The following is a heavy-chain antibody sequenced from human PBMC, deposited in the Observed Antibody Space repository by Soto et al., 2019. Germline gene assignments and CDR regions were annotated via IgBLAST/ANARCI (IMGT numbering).Heavy chain of an antibody. V-gene: IGHV1-18*01. CDR2: INPYTGHT. D-gene: IGHD6-19*01. Sequence: QVQLVQSGGEVKKPGASVRVSCKASGYSFTGFGINWVRQAPGQGLEWMGWINPYTGHTNYAQKLQDRVIMTTDTSTSTAYLDLRTLRSDDTALYFCARGQSPVAGNNYYIDVWGRGTTVIVSS. CDR1: GYSFTGFG. CDR3: ARGQSPVAGNNYYIDV. J-gene: IGHJ6*03.